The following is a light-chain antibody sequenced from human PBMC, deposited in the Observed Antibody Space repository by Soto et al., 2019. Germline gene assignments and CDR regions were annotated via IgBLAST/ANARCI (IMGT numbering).Light chain of an antibody. CDR2: TAS. V-gene: IGKV1-39*01. J-gene: IGKJ2*01. CDR1: QSISSY. CDR3: QHSYSTPYS. Sequence: DIQMTQSPSSLSASVGDRVTITCRASQSISSYLNWYQQKPGKAPKLLIYTASSLQSGVPSRFSGNRSGTDFPLTISSLQPEDFATYYCQHSYSTPYSFGPGTKREIK.